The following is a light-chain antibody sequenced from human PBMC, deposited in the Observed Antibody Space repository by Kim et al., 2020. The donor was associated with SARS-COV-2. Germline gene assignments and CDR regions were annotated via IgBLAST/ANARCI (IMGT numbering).Light chain of an antibody. J-gene: IGKJ5*01. CDR3: QQYGSSSIT. CDR1: QTVSSN. CDR2: GAS. Sequence: STGERATQCCRASQTVSSNLAWYQQRPGQAPRLLIYGASNRATGIPDRFSGSGSGTDFTLTISRLEPEDFAVYYCQQYGSSSITFGQGTRLEIK. V-gene: IGKV3-20*01.